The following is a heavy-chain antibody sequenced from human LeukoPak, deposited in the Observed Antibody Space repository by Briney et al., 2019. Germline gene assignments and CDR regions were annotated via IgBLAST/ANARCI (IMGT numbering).Heavy chain of an antibody. CDR3: ARVPQLGHFDY. CDR2: IYSGGST. V-gene: IGHV3-53*01. CDR1: GFTVSSNY. D-gene: IGHD6-6*01. J-gene: IGHJ4*02. Sequence: GGSPRLSCAASGFTVSSNYMSWVRQAPGKGLEWVSVIYSGGSTYYADSVKGRFTISRDNSKNTLYLQMNSLRAEDTAVYYCARVPQLGHFDYWGQGTLVTVSS.